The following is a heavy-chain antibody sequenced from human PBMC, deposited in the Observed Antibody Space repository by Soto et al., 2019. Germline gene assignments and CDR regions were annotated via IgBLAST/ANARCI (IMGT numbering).Heavy chain of an antibody. CDR2: IHYSGST. CDR3: ARGVEVVVVAANDYFDY. J-gene: IGHJ4*02. V-gene: IGHV4-39*07. Sequence: SETLSLTCTVSGDSISITSYYWGWVRQPPGKGLEWIGSIHYSGSTHYNPSLQSRVTISGDTSKIQFSLKLSSVTAADTAVYYCARGVEVVVVAANDYFDYWGQGTLVTVSS. D-gene: IGHD2-15*01. CDR1: GDSISITSYY.